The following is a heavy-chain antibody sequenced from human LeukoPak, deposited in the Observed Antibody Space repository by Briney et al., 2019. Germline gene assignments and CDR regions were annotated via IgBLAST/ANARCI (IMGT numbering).Heavy chain of an antibody. Sequence: PSETLSLTCTASGGSISSYYWSWIRQPAGKGLEWIGRIYTSGSTNYNPSLKSRVTMSVDKSKNQLPLMLSTVSAEDTAVYYCWRAQGGSYRFDYWVQGTLVT. CDR1: GGSISSYY. J-gene: IGHJ4*02. CDR2: IYTSGST. V-gene: IGHV4-4*07. D-gene: IGHD1-26*01. CDR3: WRAQGGSYRFDY.